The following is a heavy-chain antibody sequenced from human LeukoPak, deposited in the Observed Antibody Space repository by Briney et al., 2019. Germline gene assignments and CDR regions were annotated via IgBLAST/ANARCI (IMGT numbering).Heavy chain of an antibody. CDR1: GFTFSTCA. CDR2: ISGTTSGT. J-gene: IGHJ4*02. D-gene: IGHD3-22*01. CDR3: ARGTSNSGYATMDL. V-gene: IGHV3-23*01. Sequence: PGGSLRLSCAASGFTFSTCAMSWVRQAPGKGLEWVSGISGTTSGTYYADSVKGRFTISRDNSKNTLFLQMNTQRADDTAVYYCARGTSNSGYATMDLWGQGTLVTVSS.